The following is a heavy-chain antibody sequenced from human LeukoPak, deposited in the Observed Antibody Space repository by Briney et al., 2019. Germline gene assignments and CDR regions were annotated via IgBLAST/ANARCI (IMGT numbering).Heavy chain of an antibody. CDR2: ISYDGSNK. CDR3: ARHVSSRKRWLQLGGYYFDY. V-gene: IGHV3-30*03. J-gene: IGHJ4*02. Sequence: GGSLRLSCAASGFTFSSYGMHWVRQAPGKGLEWVAVISYDGSNKYYADSVKGRFTISRDNSKNTLYLQMNSLRAEDTAVYYCARHVSSRKRWLQLGGYYFDYWGQGTLVTVSS. D-gene: IGHD5-24*01. CDR1: GFTFSSYG.